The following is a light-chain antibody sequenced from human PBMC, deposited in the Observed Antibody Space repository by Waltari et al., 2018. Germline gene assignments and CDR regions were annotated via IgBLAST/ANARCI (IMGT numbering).Light chain of an antibody. CDR1: QSVSGSY. J-gene: IGKJ2*01. CDR3: QQYGSSPYT. CDR2: GAS. V-gene: IGKV3-20*01. Sequence: DIVLPQSPGTLSLSQGERATLSCRASQSVSGSYLAWYQHKPGQAPRLLIYGASSRATGIADRFSGSGSGTDFTLTISRLEPEDFAVYYCQQYGSSPYTFGQGTKLEIK.